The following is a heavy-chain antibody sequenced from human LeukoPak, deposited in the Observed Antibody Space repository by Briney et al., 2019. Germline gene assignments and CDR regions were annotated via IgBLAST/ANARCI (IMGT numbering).Heavy chain of an antibody. V-gene: IGHV3-53*01. CDR1: GFTVNSNY. J-gene: IGHJ4*02. CDR3: ARDQVSVAGTGIDY. CDR2: IYTDGRT. D-gene: IGHD6-13*01. Sequence: PGGSLRLSCAASGFTVNSNYMTWVRQAPGKGLEWVSVIYTDGRTDYADSVKGRFTISRDNSKNTLYLQMNSLRAEDTAVYYCARDQVSVAGTGIDYWGQGTLVTVSS.